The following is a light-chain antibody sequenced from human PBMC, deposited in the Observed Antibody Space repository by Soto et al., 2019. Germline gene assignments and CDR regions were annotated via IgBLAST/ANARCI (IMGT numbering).Light chain of an antibody. CDR1: RTDVADGYDY. CDR2: DVS. CDR3: TSYTSSPTLYV. V-gene: IGLV2-14*03. Sequence: QSVLTQPASVSGYPGQSIAISCTGVRTDVADGYDYVSWYQQHPGQAPQLIIYDVSNRPSAVSDRFSGSKSGNTASLPISGLQADDEAKYYCTSYTSSPTLYVFGTGTKVTVL. J-gene: IGLJ1*01.